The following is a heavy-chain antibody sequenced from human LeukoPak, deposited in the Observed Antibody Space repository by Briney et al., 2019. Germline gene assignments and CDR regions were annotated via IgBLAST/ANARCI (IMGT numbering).Heavy chain of an antibody. CDR2: IKSKANSYAT. V-gene: IGHV3-73*01. J-gene: IGHJ4*02. Sequence: PGGSLRLSCAASGFTFSGSAMHWVRQASGKGLEWVGRIKSKANSYATAYAASVKGRFTISRDDSKNTAYLRMNSLKTEDTAVYYCTRLDIAVAGHWGQGTLVTVSS. CDR3: TRLDIAVAGH. CDR1: GFTFSGSA. D-gene: IGHD6-19*01.